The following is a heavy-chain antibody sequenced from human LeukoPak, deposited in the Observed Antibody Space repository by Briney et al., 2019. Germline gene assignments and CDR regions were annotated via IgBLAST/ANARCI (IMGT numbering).Heavy chain of an antibody. V-gene: IGHV3-21*01. CDR2: ISSTSSSYI. D-gene: IGHD2-21*02. CDR1: GFTFSTYS. J-gene: IGHJ4*02. Sequence: GGSLRLSCAASGFTFSTYSMNWVRQAPGKGLEWVSSISSTSSSYIYYADSVKGRFTISRDNAKNSLYLQMNSLRAEDTAVYYCAKDFVVVPGNVNYFDYWGQGTLVTVSS. CDR3: AKDFVVVPGNVNYFDY.